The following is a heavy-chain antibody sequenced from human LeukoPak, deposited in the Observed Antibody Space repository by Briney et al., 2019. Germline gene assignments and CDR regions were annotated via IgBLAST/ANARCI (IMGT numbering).Heavy chain of an antibody. CDR1: GFTFSNYG. Sequence: GGSLRLSCAASGFTFSNYGMHWVRQAPGMGLEWVALMSKDGSKTYYADSVKGRFNISRDISKNTLYLQMNSLSAEDTALYFCAKSSGFGGLFDSWGQGTRVTVSS. V-gene: IGHV3-30*18. CDR2: MSKDGSKT. D-gene: IGHD3-10*01. CDR3: AKSSGFGGLFDS. J-gene: IGHJ4*02.